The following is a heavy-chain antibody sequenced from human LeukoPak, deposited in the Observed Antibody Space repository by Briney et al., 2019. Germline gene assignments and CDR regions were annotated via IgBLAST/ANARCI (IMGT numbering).Heavy chain of an antibody. CDR2: ISSSSSYI. J-gene: IGHJ4*02. CDR3: ARGAYSSGWAYFDH. Sequence: GGSLRLSCAASGFTFSSYSMNWVRQAPGKGLEWVSSISSSSSYIYYADSVRGRFTISRDNAKNSLYLHMDSLRAEDTAVYYCARGAYSSGWAYFDHWGQGTLVTVSS. D-gene: IGHD6-19*01. V-gene: IGHV3-21*01. CDR1: GFTFSSYS.